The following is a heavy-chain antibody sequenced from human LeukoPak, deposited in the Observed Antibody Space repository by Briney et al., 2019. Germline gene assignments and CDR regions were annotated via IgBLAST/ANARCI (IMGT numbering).Heavy chain of an antibody. Sequence: WASVKVSCKASGYTFTSYGISWVRQAPGQGLERMGWISAYNGNTNYAQKLQGSVTMTTDTSTSTAYMELRSLRSDDTAVYYCARDPDYYYMDVWGKGTTVTVSS. CDR1: GYTFTSYG. CDR3: ARDPDYYYMDV. J-gene: IGHJ6*03. V-gene: IGHV1-18*01. CDR2: ISAYNGNT.